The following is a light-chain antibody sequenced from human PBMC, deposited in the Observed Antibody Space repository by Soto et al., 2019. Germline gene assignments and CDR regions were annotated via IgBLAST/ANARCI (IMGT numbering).Light chain of an antibody. J-gene: IGKJ1*01. CDR2: GAS. Sequence: EIVITQSPATLSVSPGERATLSCRASQSVSSNLAWYQQKPGQAPRLLIYGASTRATGIPARFSGSGSGTEFTLTIXSLQSEAFAVYYCQQYNNWWTFGQGTKV. CDR1: QSVSSN. CDR3: QQYNNWWT. V-gene: IGKV3-15*01.